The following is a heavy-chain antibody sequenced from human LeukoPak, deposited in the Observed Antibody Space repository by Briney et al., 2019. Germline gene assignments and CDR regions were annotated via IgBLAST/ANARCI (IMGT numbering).Heavy chain of an antibody. CDR3: ALVTSGNWWFDP. Sequence: ASVKVSCKASGYTFTDFCLHWVRLAPGQGLEWMGWINPNSGGTDFAQKFQGRVTLTRDTSISTAYMELSRLRSDDTAVYYCALVTSGNWWFDPWGQGTLVTVSS. CDR1: GYTFTDFC. J-gene: IGHJ5*02. CDR2: INPNSGGT. V-gene: IGHV1-2*02. D-gene: IGHD2-21*02.